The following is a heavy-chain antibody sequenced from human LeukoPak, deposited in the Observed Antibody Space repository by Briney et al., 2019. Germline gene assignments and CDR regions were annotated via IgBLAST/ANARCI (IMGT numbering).Heavy chain of an antibody. V-gene: IGHV1-18*01. Sequence: GASVKGSCKASGYTFTSYGITWVRQAPGQGLEWVGWILPYNGNTKYAQKLQGRVTMTTDTSTSTAYMELRSLRSDDTAVYYCARPYDFWSGYEALHDAFDIWGQGTMVTVSS. CDR3: ARPYDFWSGYEALHDAFDI. CDR1: GYTFTSYG. J-gene: IGHJ3*02. CDR2: ILPYNGNT. D-gene: IGHD3-3*01.